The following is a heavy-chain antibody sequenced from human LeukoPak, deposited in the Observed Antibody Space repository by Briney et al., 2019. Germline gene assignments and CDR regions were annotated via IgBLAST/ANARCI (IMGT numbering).Heavy chain of an antibody. V-gene: IGHV3-7*01. D-gene: IGHD1-14*01. J-gene: IGHJ4*02. CDR3: ARDSFETDIDY. CDR1: GFSFSRYW. CDR2: IKEDGSEQ. Sequence: SGGSLRLSCVASGFSFSRYWMSWVRQAPGKGLEWVANIKEDGSEQYYADSLKGRFTISRDNVKNSLYPHINSLRAEDTAVYYCARDSFETDIDYWGQGTLVTVSS.